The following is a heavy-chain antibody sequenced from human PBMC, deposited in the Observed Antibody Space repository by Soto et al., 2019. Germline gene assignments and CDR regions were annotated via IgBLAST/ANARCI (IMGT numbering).Heavy chain of an antibody. CDR2: INHSGST. D-gene: IGHD5-18*01. Sequence: QVQLQQWGAGLLKPSETLSLTCAVYGGSYSGYYWSWIRQPPGKGLEWIGEINHSGSTNYNPSLKSRXTIXVXRSKNQFSLKLSSVTAADTAVYYCARRLYSYGRLDYWGQGTLVTVSS. CDR1: GGSYSGYY. CDR3: ARRLYSYGRLDY. J-gene: IGHJ4*02. V-gene: IGHV4-34*01.